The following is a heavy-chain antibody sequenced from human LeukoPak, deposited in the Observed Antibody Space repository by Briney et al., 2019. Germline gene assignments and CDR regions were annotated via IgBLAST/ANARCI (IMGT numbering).Heavy chain of an antibody. CDR1: GYTFTDYY. Sequence: ASVKISCKVSGYTFTDYYMHWVQQAPGKGLEWMGLVDPEDGETIYAEKFQGRVTITADTSTDTAYMELGSLRSEDTAVYYCATGHFQSRYYDSSGYYDYWGQGTLVTVSS. CDR2: VDPEDGET. CDR3: ATGHFQSRYYDSSGYYDY. D-gene: IGHD3-22*01. V-gene: IGHV1-69-2*01. J-gene: IGHJ4*02.